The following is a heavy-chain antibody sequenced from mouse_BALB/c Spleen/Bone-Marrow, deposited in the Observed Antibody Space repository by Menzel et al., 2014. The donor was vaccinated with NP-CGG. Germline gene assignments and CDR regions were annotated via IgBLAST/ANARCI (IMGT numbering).Heavy chain of an antibody. CDR2: IYPGNSDT. V-gene: IGHV1-5*01. Sequence: VQLQQSGTVLARPGASVKMSCKASGYTFTSYWMHWVKQRPGQGLEWIGAIYPGNSDTSYNQKFKGKAKLTAVTSTSTTYMDLSSLTNEYAAVYFCTRGISTVVDARAMDYWGQGTSVTVSS. CDR1: GYTFTSYW. CDR3: TRGISTVVDARAMDY. D-gene: IGHD1-1*01. J-gene: IGHJ4*01.